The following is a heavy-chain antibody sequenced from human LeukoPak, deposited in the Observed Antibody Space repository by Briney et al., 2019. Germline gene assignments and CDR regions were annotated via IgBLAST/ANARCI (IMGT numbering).Heavy chain of an antibody. J-gene: IGHJ5*02. Sequence: KPSETLSLTCTVSGYSISSGYYWGWIRQPPGKGLEWIGSIYHSGSTNYNPSLKSRVTISVDTSKNQFSLKLSSVTAADTAVYYCARRDRLRYFDSGWFDPWGQGTLVTVSS. CDR3: ARRDRLRYFDSGWFDP. D-gene: IGHD3-9*01. CDR2: IYHSGST. V-gene: IGHV4-38-2*02. CDR1: GYSISSGYY.